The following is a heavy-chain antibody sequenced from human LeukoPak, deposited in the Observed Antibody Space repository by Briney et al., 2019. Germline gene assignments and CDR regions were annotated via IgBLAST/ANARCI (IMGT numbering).Heavy chain of an antibody. CDR1: GYTFTGYY. CDR2: INPNSGGT. Sequence: ASVKVSCKASGYTFTGYYMHWVRQAPGQGLEWMGWINPNSGGTNYAQKFQGRVTMTRDTSISTAYMELSRLRSDDTAVYYCARLRGYSGYDSDFDYWGQGTLVTVSS. CDR3: ARLRGYSGYDSDFDY. V-gene: IGHV1-2*02. D-gene: IGHD5-12*01. J-gene: IGHJ4*02.